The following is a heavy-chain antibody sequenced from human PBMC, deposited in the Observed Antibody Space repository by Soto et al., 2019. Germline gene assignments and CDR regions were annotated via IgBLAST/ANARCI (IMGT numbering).Heavy chain of an antibody. CDR2: IDPSDSQT. D-gene: IGHD3-22*01. CDR3: ARQIYDSDTGPNFQYYFDA. Sequence: GESLKISCKGSGYSFAGYWITWVRQKPGKGLEWMGRIDPSDSQTYYSPSFRGHVTISATKSITTVFLQWSSLRASDTAMYYCARQIYDSDTGPNFQYYFDAWGQGTPVTVSS. CDR1: GYSFAGYW. J-gene: IGHJ4*02. V-gene: IGHV5-10-1*01.